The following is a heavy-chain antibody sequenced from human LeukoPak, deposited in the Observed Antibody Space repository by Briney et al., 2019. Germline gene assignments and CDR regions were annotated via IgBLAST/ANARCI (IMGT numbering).Heavy chain of an antibody. Sequence: SETLSLTCTVSGGSMTTHHWNWIRQTPGKGLAGIGYVFDSGRTKENPSLKSRVTLSADTSKNQLSLRLSSVTAADTAVYYCTTIKRGNIFGYFDFWGQGILVTVYS. J-gene: IGHJ4*02. CDR1: GGSMTTHH. CDR3: TTIKRGNIFGYFDF. D-gene: IGHD5-18*01. V-gene: IGHV4-59*11. CDR2: VFDSGRT.